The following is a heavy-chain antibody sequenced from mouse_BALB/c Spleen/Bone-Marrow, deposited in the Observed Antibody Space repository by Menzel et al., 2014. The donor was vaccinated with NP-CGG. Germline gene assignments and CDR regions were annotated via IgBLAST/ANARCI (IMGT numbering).Heavy chain of an antibody. D-gene: IGHD4-1*01. CDR3: ARNWDGLAY. CDR1: GFGFWRYW. V-gene: IGHV4-1*02. Sequence: EVQGGGSGGGLGQPGGSLKISCAASGFGFWRYWVSWVRQAPGEGVEWIGEINPDSSTINYTPSLKDRFIISRDNAKNTLYLQMSKVRSEDTALYYCARNWDGLAYWGQGTLVTVSA. J-gene: IGHJ3*01. CDR2: INPDSSTI.